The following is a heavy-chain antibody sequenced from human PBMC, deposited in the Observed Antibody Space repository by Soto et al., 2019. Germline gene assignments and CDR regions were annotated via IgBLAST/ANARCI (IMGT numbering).Heavy chain of an antibody. CDR1: GFRLSTYW. CDR3: ARENYLDY. Sequence: VQLVESGGGSVQPGGSLRLSCAASGFRLSTYWMGWVRQAPGKGPEWVANIKQDGSEKSYVDSVKGRFTISRDNAKNSVYLQMNSLRADDTAVYYCARENYLDYWGQGTLVTVSS. J-gene: IGHJ4*02. CDR2: IKQDGSEK. V-gene: IGHV3-7*05.